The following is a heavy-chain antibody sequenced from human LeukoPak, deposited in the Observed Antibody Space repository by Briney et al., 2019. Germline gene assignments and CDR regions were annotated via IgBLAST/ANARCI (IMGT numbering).Heavy chain of an antibody. V-gene: IGHV1-18*01. CDR1: GYTFTSYG. Sequence: GASVKVSCKASGYTFTSYGISWVRQAPGQGLEWMGWISAYNGNTNYAQKLQGRVTMTTDTSTSTAYMELRSLRSDDTAVYYCARYCSGGSCYSEYYFDYWGQGTLVTVSS. J-gene: IGHJ4*02. CDR3: ARYCSGGSCYSEYYFDY. CDR2: ISAYNGNT. D-gene: IGHD2-15*01.